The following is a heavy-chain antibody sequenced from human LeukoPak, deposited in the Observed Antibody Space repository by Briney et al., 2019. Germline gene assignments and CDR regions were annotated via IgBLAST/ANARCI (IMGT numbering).Heavy chain of an antibody. J-gene: IGHJ6*02. Sequence: GGSLRLSCAASGFTFSDYYMTWLRQAPGKGLEWLSYISNSGSTVFYADSVKGRFTVSRDNAKRSLYLQIESLRDDDTAVYHCALGTINKDYYFGMDVWGQGTTITVSS. CDR2: ISNSGSTV. CDR1: GFTFSDYY. V-gene: IGHV3-11*01. CDR3: ALGTINKDYYFGMDV. D-gene: IGHD2-8*01.